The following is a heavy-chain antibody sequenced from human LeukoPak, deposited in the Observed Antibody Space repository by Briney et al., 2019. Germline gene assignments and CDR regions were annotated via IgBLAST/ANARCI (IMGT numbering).Heavy chain of an antibody. CDR3: ATWSGYYTGIYYYYMDV. Sequence: GSLRLSCAASGFTFSSYEMNWVRQAPGKGLEWGSYISSSGGTIYYADSVKGRFTISRDNAKNSLYLQMNSLRAEDTAVYYCATWSGYYTGIYYYYMDVWGKGTTVTVSS. V-gene: IGHV3-48*03. J-gene: IGHJ6*03. CDR2: ISSSGGTI. CDR1: GFTFSSYE. D-gene: IGHD3-3*01.